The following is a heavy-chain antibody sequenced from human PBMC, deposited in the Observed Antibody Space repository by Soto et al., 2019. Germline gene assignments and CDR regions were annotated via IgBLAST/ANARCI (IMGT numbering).Heavy chain of an antibody. J-gene: IGHJ6*02. CDR3: ARHFKGPSIAVAENGMDV. Sequence: SQTLSLTCAISGDSVSSNSAAWNWIRQSPSRGLEWLGRTYYRSKWYNDYAVSVKSRITINPDTSKNQFSLQLNSVTPEDTAVYYFARHFKGPSIAVAENGMDVWGQGTTVTVSS. CDR2: TYYRSKWYN. CDR1: GDSVSSNSAA. V-gene: IGHV6-1*01. D-gene: IGHD6-19*01.